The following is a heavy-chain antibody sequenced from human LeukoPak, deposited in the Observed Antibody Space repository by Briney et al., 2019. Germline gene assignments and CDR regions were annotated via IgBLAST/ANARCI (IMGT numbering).Heavy chain of an antibody. Sequence: GGSLRLSCAASGFTFSSYWMSWVRQAPGKGLEWVAVIWYDGSNKYYADSVKGRFTISRDNSKNTLYLQMNSLRAEDTAVYYCARDRYCSSTSCYFYGMDVWGQGTTVTVSS. CDR3: ARDRYCSSTSCYFYGMDV. CDR1: GFTFSSYW. J-gene: IGHJ6*02. CDR2: IWYDGSNK. D-gene: IGHD2-2*01. V-gene: IGHV3-33*08.